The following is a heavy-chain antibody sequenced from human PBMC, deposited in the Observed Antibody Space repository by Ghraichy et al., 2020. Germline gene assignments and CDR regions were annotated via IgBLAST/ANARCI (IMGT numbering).Heavy chain of an antibody. Sequence: GGSLRLSCATSGFTFNSYDMHWVRQGTGKPLEWVSGIGTTGDTFYPDSVKGRFTISRENAKNSVHLQMNSLRAGDTAVYYCARGIAIEPHYMAVWGKGTTVTVSS. D-gene: IGHD1-14*01. CDR3: ARGIAIEPHYMAV. V-gene: IGHV3-13*01. CDR2: IGTTGDT. J-gene: IGHJ6*03. CDR1: GFTFNSYD.